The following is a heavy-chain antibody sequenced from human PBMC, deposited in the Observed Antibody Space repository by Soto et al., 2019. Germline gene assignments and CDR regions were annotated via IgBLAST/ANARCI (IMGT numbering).Heavy chain of an antibody. D-gene: IGHD3-16*02. J-gene: IGHJ5*02. CDR1: GYTLTELS. CDR2: FDPEDGET. CDR3: ATLDYDYVWGSYRSRWFDP. Sequence: ASVKVSCKASGYTLTELSMHWVRQAPGKGLEWMGGFDPEDGETIYAQKFQGRVTMTEDTSTDTAYMELSSLRSEDTAVYYCATLDYDYVWGSYRSRWFDPWGQGTLVTVSS. V-gene: IGHV1-24*01.